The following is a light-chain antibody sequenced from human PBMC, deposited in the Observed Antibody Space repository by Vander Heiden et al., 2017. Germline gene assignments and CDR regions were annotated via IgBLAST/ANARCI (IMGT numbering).Light chain of an antibody. CDR1: QSVSSN. J-gene: IGKJ2*01. Sequence: EIVMTQSPATLSVSPGERATLSCRASQSVSSNLAWYQQKPGQAPRLLIYGASTRANGSTARFSGSGDGTEFNLTISSRQSEDFEVYYCQQEKNWPPVYTLGQGTKLEIK. CDR2: GAS. V-gene: IGKV3-15*01. CDR3: QQEKNWPPVYT.